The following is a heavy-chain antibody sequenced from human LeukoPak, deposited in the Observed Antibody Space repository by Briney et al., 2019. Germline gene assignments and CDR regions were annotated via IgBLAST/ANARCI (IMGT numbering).Heavy chain of an antibody. V-gene: IGHV1-69*04. CDR3: ARALYYYDSSGYYYGAFDI. J-gene: IGHJ3*02. D-gene: IGHD3-22*01. CDR2: IIPIFGIA. CDR1: GGTFSSYA. Sequence: SVKVSCKASGGTFSSYAISWVRQAPGQGLKWMGRIIPIFGIANYAQKFQGRVTITADKSTSTAYMELSSLRSEDTAVYYCARALYYYDSSGYYYGAFDIWGQGTMVTVSS.